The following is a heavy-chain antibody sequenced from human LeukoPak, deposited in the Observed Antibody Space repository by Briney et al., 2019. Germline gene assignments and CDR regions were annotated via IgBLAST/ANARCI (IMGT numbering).Heavy chain of an antibody. CDR1: GFTFSSFV. Sequence: GGSLRLSCTASGFTFSSFVMSWVRQAPGKGLEWVSNISSSGGSTYYADSVRGRFTISRDNSKNTLYLQMNSLRAEDTAVYYCTKGEIVAAAAYNWFDPWGQGTLVTVSS. CDR2: ISSSGGST. CDR3: TKGEIVAAAAYNWFDP. J-gene: IGHJ5*02. V-gene: IGHV3-23*01. D-gene: IGHD6-13*01.